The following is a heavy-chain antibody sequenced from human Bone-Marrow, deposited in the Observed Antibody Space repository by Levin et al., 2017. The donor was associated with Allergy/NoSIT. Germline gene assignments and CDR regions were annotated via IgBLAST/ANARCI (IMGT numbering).Heavy chain of an antibody. CDR1: GGSIISGGYS. D-gene: IGHD2-15*01. CDR3: VREQHQGHCSGGVCYWFDP. CDR2: IYHSGST. V-gene: IGHV4-30-2*06. J-gene: IGHJ5*02. Sequence: SETLSLTCGVSGGSIISGGYSWSWIRQSPGKGLEWIGDIYHSGSTNYNPSLESRVTISIDRSKNQFSLTLSSVTAADTAVYFCVREQHQGHCSGGVCYWFDPWGQGTLVTVSS.